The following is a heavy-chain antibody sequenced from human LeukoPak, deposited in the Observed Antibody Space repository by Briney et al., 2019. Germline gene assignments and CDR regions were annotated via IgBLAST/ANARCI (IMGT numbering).Heavy chain of an antibody. D-gene: IGHD3-10*01. CDR3: SRGGSGSGYWYHFDY. V-gene: IGHV1-2*02. CDR1: GYTFTAYS. J-gene: IGHJ4*02. CDR2: VSPSNGDS. Sequence: ASVKVSCKASGYTFTAYSLHWVRQAPGQGLEWMGRVSPSNGDSSFAQKCQGRVPKPRDTSISTAYMELSPLKSDDPAVYYCSRGGSGSGYWYHFDYWGEGSLVSVSS.